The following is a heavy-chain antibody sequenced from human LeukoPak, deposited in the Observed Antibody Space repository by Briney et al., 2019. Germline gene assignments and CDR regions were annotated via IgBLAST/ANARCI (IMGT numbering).Heavy chain of an antibody. CDR2: IYYSGST. D-gene: IGHD3-9*01. CDR3: ARHVARYFDWLYFDY. V-gene: IGHV4-39*01. CDR1: GGSISSSSYY. Sequence: AESLSLTCTVSGGSISSSSYYWGWIRQPPGKGLEWIGSIYYSGSTYFNPSLKSRVTISVDTSKNQFSLKLSSVTAADMAVYYCARHVARYFDWLYFDYWGQGALVTVSS. J-gene: IGHJ4*02.